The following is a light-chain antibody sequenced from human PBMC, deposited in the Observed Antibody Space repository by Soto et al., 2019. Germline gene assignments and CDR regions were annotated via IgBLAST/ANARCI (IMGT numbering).Light chain of an antibody. CDR2: GAS. Sequence: DIVMTQSPATLSVSPGERATLSCRASQSVSSNLAWYQQKPGQAPRLLIYGASTRATGIPARFSGSGSGTEFTLTISSLQSEDFAVYYCQQYNNWPPWWTFGQGTKVDIK. V-gene: IGKV3-15*01. CDR3: QQYNNWPPWWT. J-gene: IGKJ1*01. CDR1: QSVSSN.